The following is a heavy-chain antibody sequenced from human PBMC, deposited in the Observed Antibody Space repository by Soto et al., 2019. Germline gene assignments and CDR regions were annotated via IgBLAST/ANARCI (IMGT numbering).Heavy chain of an antibody. V-gene: IGHV3-7*01. Sequence: GGSLRLSXAASGFTFSSYWMSWVRQAPGKGLEWVANIKQDGSEKYYVDSVKGRFTISRDNAKNSLYLQMNSLRAEDTAVYYCASGSYYLSYAFDIWGQGTMVTVSS. CDR1: GFTFSSYW. CDR3: ASGSYYLSYAFDI. CDR2: IKQDGSEK. D-gene: IGHD1-26*01. J-gene: IGHJ3*02.